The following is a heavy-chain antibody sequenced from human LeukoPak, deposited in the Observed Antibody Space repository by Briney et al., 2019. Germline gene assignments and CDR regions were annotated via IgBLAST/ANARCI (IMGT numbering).Heavy chain of an antibody. CDR3: ARARSGLDY. V-gene: IGHV4-61*01. J-gene: IGHJ4*02. Sequence: SETLSLTCTVSGGSVSSSSYYWSWIRQPPGKGLEWIGYIYYSGSTDYNPSLKSRVTISVDTSKNQFSLKLSSVTAADTAVYYCARARSGLDYWGQGTLVTVSS. CDR2: IYYSGST. CDR1: GGSVSSSSYY. D-gene: IGHD3-10*01.